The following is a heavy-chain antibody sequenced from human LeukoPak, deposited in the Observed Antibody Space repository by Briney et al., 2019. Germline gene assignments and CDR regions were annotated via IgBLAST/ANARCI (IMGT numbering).Heavy chain of an antibody. CDR2: ISYDGSNK. V-gene: IGHV3-30*18. J-gene: IGHJ4*02. CDR1: GFTFSSYG. CDR3: AKVVSSSWYLSD. D-gene: IGHD6-13*01. Sequence: GGSLRLSCAASGFTFSSYGMHWVRQAPGKGLEWVAVISYDGSNKYYADSVKGRFTISRDSSKNTLYLQMNSLRAEDTAVYYCAKVVSSSWYLSDWGQGTLVTVSS.